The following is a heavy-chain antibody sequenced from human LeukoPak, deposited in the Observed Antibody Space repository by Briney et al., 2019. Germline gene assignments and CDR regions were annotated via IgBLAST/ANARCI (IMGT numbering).Heavy chain of an antibody. CDR2: IRYDGSNK. Sequence: GGSLRLSCAASGFTFSSYGMHWVRQAPGKGLEWVAFIRYDGSNKYYADSVKGRFTISRDNSKNTLYLQMNSLRAGDTAVYYCARDGGGSSGYYWGLGYWGQGTLVTVSS. CDR1: GFTFSSYG. J-gene: IGHJ4*02. D-gene: IGHD3-22*01. V-gene: IGHV3-30*02. CDR3: ARDGGGSSGYYWGLGY.